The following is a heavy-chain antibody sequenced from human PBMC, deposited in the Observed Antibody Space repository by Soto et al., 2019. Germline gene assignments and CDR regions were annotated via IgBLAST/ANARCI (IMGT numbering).Heavy chain of an antibody. D-gene: IGHD4-17*01. J-gene: IGHJ3*02. CDR3: ARDHTVTTGAFDI. CDR2: IYYNEVT. V-gene: IGHV4-30-4*01. Sequence: QVQLQESGPGLLKPSQTLSLTCNVSGDSINNGEYYWSWFRQPPGKGLEWIGYIYYNEVTYYNPSLKGRPTISLETSKNQFSLQLTSVTAADTAVYYCARDHTVTTGAFDIWGPGTMVTVSS. CDR1: GDSINNGEYY.